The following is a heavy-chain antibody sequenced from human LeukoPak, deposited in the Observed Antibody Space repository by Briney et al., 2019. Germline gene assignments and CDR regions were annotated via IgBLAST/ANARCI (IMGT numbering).Heavy chain of an antibody. D-gene: IGHD1-1*01. V-gene: IGHV3-30*18. CDR2: ISYDGSNK. J-gene: IGHJ4*02. CDR3: AKENWNDLIFDY. CDR1: GFTFSSYG. Sequence: GGSLRLSCAASGFTFSSYGMHWVRRAPGKGLEWVAVISYDGSNKYYADSVKGRFTISRDNSKNTLYLQMNSLRAEDTAVYYCAKENWNDLIFDYWGQGTLVTVSS.